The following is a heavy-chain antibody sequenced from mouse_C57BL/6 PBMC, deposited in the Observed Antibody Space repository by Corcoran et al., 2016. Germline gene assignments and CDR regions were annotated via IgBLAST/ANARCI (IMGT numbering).Heavy chain of an antibody. CDR3: ARSVYYGSGLFDY. Sequence: EVQLQQSGPELVKPGASVKISCKASGYTFTDYYMNWVKQSHGKSLEWIGDINPNNGGTSYNQKFKGKATLTVDKSSSTAYMELRSLTSEDSAVYYCARSVYYGSGLFDYWGQGTTLTVSS. CDR2: INPNNGGT. J-gene: IGHJ2*01. CDR1: GYTFTDYY. V-gene: IGHV1-26*01. D-gene: IGHD1-1*01.